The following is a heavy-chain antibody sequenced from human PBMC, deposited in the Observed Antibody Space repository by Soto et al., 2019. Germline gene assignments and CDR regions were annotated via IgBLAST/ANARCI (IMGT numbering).Heavy chain of an antibody. CDR3: ASHTMVRGVIDY. V-gene: IGHV4-39*01. D-gene: IGHD3-10*01. CDR2: IYYSGST. Sequence: SETLSLTCTVSGGSISSSSYYWGWIRQPPGKGLEWIGSIYYSGSTYYNPSLKSRVTISVDTSKNQFSLKLSSVTAADTAVYYCASHTMVRGVIDYWGQGTLVTVSS. CDR1: GGSISSSSYY. J-gene: IGHJ4*02.